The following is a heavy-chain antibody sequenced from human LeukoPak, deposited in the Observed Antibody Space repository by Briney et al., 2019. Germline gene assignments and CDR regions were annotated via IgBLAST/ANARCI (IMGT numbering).Heavy chain of an antibody. J-gene: IGHJ4*02. D-gene: IGHD3-3*01. CDR2: ISGSGGST. CDR3: AKPPPRFLEWLFYFDY. V-gene: IGHV3-23*01. CDR1: GFTFSSYA. Sequence: PGGSLRLSCAASGFTFSSYAMSWVRQAPGKGLEWVSAISGSGGSTYYADSVKGRFTISRDNSKNTLYLQMNSPRAEEPAVYYCAKPPPRFLEWLFYFDYWGQGTLVTVSS.